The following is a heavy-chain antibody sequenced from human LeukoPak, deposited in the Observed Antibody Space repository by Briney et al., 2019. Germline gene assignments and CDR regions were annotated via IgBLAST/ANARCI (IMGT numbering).Heavy chain of an antibody. J-gene: IGHJ5*02. CDR2: INPNSGGT. Sequence: ASVKVSCKASGYTFTSYYMHWVRQAPGQGLEWMGWINPNSGGTNYAQKFQGRVTMTRDTSISTAYMELSRLRSDDTAVYYCAVEMATIVDWFDPWGQGTLVTVSS. CDR1: GYTFTSYY. D-gene: IGHD5-24*01. CDR3: AVEMATIVDWFDP. V-gene: IGHV1-2*02.